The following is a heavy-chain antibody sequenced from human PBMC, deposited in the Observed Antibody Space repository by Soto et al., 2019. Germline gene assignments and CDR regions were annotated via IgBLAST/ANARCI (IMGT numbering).Heavy chain of an antibody. D-gene: IGHD3-16*01. V-gene: IGHV1-69*01. CDR2: IVPIFGVT. J-gene: IGHJ6*02. CDR1: GCSFGRFA. CDR3: ASTDEGGYVSNHHYYYALDV. Sequence: QVHLVQSGAEVKNPGSSVRVSCKVVGCSFGRFALSWVRQAPGQGLERIGGIVPIFGVTNYAQTFQDRVTITAHEPTITAYMDLSSLRSEDTAAYYCASTDEGGYVSNHHYYYALDVWGQG.